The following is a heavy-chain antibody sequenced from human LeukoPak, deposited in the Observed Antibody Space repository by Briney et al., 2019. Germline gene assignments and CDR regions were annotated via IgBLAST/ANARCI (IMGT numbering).Heavy chain of an antibody. CDR3: ARDILEQGSYYFDY. J-gene: IGHJ4*02. Sequence: SETLSLTCTVSGGSISSSSYYWGWIRQPPGKGLEWIGSIYYSGSTYYNPSLESRVTISVDTSKNQFSLKLSSVTAADTAVYYCARDILEQGSYYFDYWGQGTLVTVSS. CDR2: IYYSGST. D-gene: IGHD1/OR15-1a*01. CDR1: GGSISSSSYY. V-gene: IGHV4-39*02.